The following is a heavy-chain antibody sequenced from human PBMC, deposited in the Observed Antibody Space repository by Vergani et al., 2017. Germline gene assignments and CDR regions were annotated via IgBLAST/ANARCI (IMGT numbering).Heavy chain of an antibody. CDR3: VYGRAVCGTTGCCYRVYYYCYMDV. D-gene: IGHD1-7*01. CDR1: GFSPNTRGVS. V-gene: IGHV2-5*04. Sequence: QITLQESGPTLVKPTQTLTLTCTFSGFSPNTRGVSVAWIRQPPGKALDWLALIYWYDDQHYTPSLNNRVTITKDTSKNQVVLTMTNMDYVDTGTYYCVYGRAVCGTTGCCYRVYYYCYMDVWGKGTTVAVSS. CDR2: IYWYDDQ. J-gene: IGHJ6*03.